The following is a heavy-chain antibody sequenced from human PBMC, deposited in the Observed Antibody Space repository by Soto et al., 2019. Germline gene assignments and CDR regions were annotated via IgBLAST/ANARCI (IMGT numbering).Heavy chain of an antibody. CDR1: GFTFSSYS. V-gene: IGHV3-21*01. D-gene: IGHD2-15*01. Sequence: EVQLVESGGGLVKPGGSLRLSCAASGFTFSSYSMNWVRQAPGKGLEWVSSISRSSSYIYYADSVKGRFTISRDNAKNSLYLQMNSLRAEDTAVYYCARGLHCSGGSCVFDYWGQGTLVTVSS. CDR3: ARGLHCSGGSCVFDY. J-gene: IGHJ4*02. CDR2: ISRSSSYI.